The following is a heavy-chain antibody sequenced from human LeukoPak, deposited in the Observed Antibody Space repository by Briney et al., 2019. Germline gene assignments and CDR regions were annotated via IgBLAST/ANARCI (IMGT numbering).Heavy chain of an antibody. CDR2: MNPNSGNT. Sequence: ASVKVSCKASGYTFTSYDINWVRQATGQGLEWMGWMNPNSGNTGYAQKFQGRVTMTRNTSISTAYMELSSLRSEDTAVYYCATVPAVAGQGNFDYWGQGTLVTVSS. CDR3: ATVPAVAGQGNFDY. D-gene: IGHD6-19*01. V-gene: IGHV1-8*01. J-gene: IGHJ4*02. CDR1: GYTFTSYD.